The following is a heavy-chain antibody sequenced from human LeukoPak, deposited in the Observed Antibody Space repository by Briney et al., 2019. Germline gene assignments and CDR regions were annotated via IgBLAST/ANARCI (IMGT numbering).Heavy chain of an antibody. Sequence: GGSLRLSCAASGFTFSTYWMSWVRQVPGKGLEWVANIKHDGSQKFYVESVKGRFTISRDDAKSSLYLQMNSLRAEDTAVYYCAKGPTPSYPYYFDYWGQGTLVTVSS. CDR3: AKGPTPSYPYYFDY. CDR2: IKHDGSQK. D-gene: IGHD5-18*01. V-gene: IGHV3-7*02. J-gene: IGHJ4*02. CDR1: GFTFSTYW.